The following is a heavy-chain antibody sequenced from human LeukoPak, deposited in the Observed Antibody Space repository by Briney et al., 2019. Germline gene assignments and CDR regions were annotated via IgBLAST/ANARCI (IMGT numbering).Heavy chain of an antibody. CDR2: INHSGST. V-gene: IGHV4-34*01. CDR3: ARAYSNSWYWMGYFDY. J-gene: IGHJ4*02. Sequence: SETLSLTCAVYGGSFSGYYWSWIRQPPGKGLEWIGEINHSGSTNYNPTLKSRVTISVDTSKNQFSLKLSSVTAADTAAYYCARAYSNSWYWMGYFDYWGQGTLATVSS. CDR1: GGSFSGYY. D-gene: IGHD6-13*01.